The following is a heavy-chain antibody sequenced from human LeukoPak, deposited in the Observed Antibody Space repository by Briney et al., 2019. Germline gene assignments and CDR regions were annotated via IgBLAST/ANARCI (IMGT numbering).Heavy chain of an antibody. D-gene: IGHD6-19*01. CDR3: ARGYSSTMDV. J-gene: IGHJ6*02. CDR2: IYYSGST. Sequence: PSETLSLTCTVSGGSISSDYWSWIRQFPGKGLEWIGYIYYSGSTNYNPSLKSRVTISVDTSKNQFSLKVSSVTAADTAVYYCARGYSSTMDVWGQGTTVTVS. V-gene: IGHV4-59*01. CDR1: GGSISSDY.